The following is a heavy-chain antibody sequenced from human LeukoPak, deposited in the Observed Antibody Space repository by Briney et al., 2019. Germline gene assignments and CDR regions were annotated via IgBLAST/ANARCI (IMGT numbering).Heavy chain of an antibody. V-gene: IGHV6-1*01. D-gene: IGHD2-15*01. Sequence: SQTLSLTCAISGDSVSSNSAAWNWIRQSPSRGLEWLGRTYYRSKWYNEYAVSVKSRITINPHTSKNQFSLQLNSVTPEDTAVYYCARGLRYCSGGSCYDFDYWGKGTLVTVSS. CDR2: TYYRSKWYN. J-gene: IGHJ4*02. CDR1: GDSVSSNSAA. CDR3: ARGLRYCSGGSCYDFDY.